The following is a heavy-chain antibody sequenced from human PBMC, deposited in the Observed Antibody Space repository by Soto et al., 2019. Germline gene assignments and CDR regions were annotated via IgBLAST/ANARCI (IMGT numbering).Heavy chain of an antibody. CDR2: IYYSGDT. Sequence: QVQLQESGPGLVKPSQTLSLTCTVSGGSISSGGYYWSCIRQHPGKGLEWIGYIYYSGDTYYNPSLKSRVTISVDTSKNQFSLKLSSVTAADTAVYYCARASRSAGTDCWGQGTLVTVSS. V-gene: IGHV4-31*03. CDR3: ARASRSAGTDC. D-gene: IGHD6-13*01. J-gene: IGHJ4*02. CDR1: GGSISSGGYY.